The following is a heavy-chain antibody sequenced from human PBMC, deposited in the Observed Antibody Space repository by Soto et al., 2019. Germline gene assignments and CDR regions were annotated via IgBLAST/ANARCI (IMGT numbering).Heavy chain of an antibody. J-gene: IGHJ6*02. Sequence: GGSLRLRCGAAGVTCRDLAMHRVRQASGKGLKRVGRIRSKANSYATAYAASVKGKFTISRDDSKNTAYLQMNSLKTEDTAVYYCTSRADIVLVPAAMTQGMDVWGQGTTVTVSS. V-gene: IGHV3-73*01. D-gene: IGHD2-2*01. CDR3: TSRADIVLVPAAMTQGMDV. CDR2: IRSKANSYAT. CDR1: GVTCRDLA.